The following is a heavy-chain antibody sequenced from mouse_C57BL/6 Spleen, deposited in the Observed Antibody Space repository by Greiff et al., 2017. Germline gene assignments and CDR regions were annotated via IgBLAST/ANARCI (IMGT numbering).Heavy chain of an antibody. CDR2: IDPETGGT. D-gene: IGHD1-1*01. CDR1: GYTFTDYE. Sequence: QVQLKQSGAELVRPGASVTLSCKASGYTFTDYEMHWVKQTPVHGLEWIGAIDPETGGTAYNQKFKGKAILTADKSSSTAYMELRSLTSEDSAVYYCTRSITTVGATDAMDYWGQGTSVTVSA. J-gene: IGHJ4*01. CDR3: TRSITTVGATDAMDY. V-gene: IGHV1-15*01.